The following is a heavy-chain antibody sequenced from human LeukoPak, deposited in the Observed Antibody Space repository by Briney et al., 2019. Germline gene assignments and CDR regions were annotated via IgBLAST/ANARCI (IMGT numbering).Heavy chain of an antibody. CDR3: ARDAQRGFDYSNSLQY. Sequence: PGRSLRLSCAASGFTFSHYGMHWVRQAPGKGLEWVAVIWRDGSNKFYADSVRGRFTISRDDVRKTVYLQMDSLTAEDTAVYYCARDAQRGFDYSNSLQYWGQGTLVTVSS. V-gene: IGHV3-33*01. D-gene: IGHD4-11*01. CDR2: IWRDGSNK. CDR1: GFTFSHYG. J-gene: IGHJ4*02.